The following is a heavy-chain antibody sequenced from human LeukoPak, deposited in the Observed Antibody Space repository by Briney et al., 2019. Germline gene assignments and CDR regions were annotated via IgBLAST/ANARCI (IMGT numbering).Heavy chain of an antibody. CDR2: ISGSGGST. CDR1: GFTFSSYG. Sequence: GGTLRLSCAASGFTFSSYGMSWVRQAPGKGLEWVSAISGSGGSTYYADSVKGRFTISRDNSKNTLYLQMNSLRAEDTAVYYCARDFLHLGGWGQGTMVTVSS. V-gene: IGHV3-23*01. J-gene: IGHJ3*01. CDR3: ARDFLHLGG. D-gene: IGHD3-16*01.